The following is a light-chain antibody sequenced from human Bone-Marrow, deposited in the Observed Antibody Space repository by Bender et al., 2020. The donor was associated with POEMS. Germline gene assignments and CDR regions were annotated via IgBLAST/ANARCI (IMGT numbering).Light chain of an antibody. CDR3: CSYAGTSTWV. Sequence: QSALTQPASVSGSPGQSITISCTGTSSDVGGSNYVSWYQQHPGKAPKLILYEGSKRPSGVSDRFSGSKSGNSASLTISGLQTEDEAEYYCCSYAGTSTWVFGGGTKVTVL. J-gene: IGLJ3*02. V-gene: IGLV2-23*01. CDR1: SSDVGGSNY. CDR2: EGS.